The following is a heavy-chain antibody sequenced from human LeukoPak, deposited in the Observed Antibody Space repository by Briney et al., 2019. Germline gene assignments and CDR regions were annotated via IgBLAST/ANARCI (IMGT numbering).Heavy chain of an antibody. D-gene: IGHD3-22*01. J-gene: IGHJ4*02. Sequence: ASVKVSCKASGYTFTSYGISWVRQAPGQGLEWMGWISAYNGNTNYAQKLLGRVTMTTDTSTSTAYMELGSLRSDDTAVYYCAGYDSSGYYLDYWGQGTLVTVSS. CDR3: AGYDSSGYYLDY. CDR1: GYTFTSYG. CDR2: ISAYNGNT. V-gene: IGHV1-18*01.